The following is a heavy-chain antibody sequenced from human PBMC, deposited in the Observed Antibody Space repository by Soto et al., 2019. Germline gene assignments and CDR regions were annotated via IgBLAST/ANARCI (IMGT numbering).Heavy chain of an antibody. CDR1: GGTFSSYD. D-gene: IGHD3-22*01. CDR2: IIPIFGTS. Sequence: GASVKVSCKASGGTFSSYDIIWVRQAPGQGLEWMGVIIPIFGTSNYAQKFQGRVTITADESTSTAYMELSSLRSEDTAVDYCARGARAGSYDSSGLQAQRLSDFDYWGQGTMVTVSS. CDR3: ARGARAGSYDSSGLQAQRLSDFDY. V-gene: IGHV1-69*13. J-gene: IGHJ4*01.